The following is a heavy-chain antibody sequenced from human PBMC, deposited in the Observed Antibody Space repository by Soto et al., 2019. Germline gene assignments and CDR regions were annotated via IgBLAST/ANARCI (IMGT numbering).Heavy chain of an antibody. V-gene: IGHV4-31*03. J-gene: IGHJ5*02. D-gene: IGHD2-21*01. CDR2: IYYSGSP. CDR3: ARDGGDQGGSWFDP. Sequence: QVQLQESGPGLVKPSQTLSLTCTVSGGSISSGGYYWSWIRQHPGKGLEWIGYIYYSGSPYYNPSLKSRVNISVDTSKNQFSLKLSSVTAADTAVYYCARDGGDQGGSWFDPWGQGTLVTVSS. CDR1: GGSISSGGYY.